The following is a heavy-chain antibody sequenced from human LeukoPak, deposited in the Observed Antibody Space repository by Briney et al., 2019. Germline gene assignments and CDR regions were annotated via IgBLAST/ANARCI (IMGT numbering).Heavy chain of an antibody. J-gene: IGHJ6*03. Sequence: SETLSLTCTVSGGSISSGSYYWSWIRQPPGKGLEWIGYIYYSGSTNYNPSLKSRVTISVDTSKNQFSLKLSSVTAADTAVYYCARDQGGTTYMDVWGKGTTVTVSS. CDR1: GGSISSGSYY. CDR3: ARDQGGTTYMDV. V-gene: IGHV4-61*01. CDR2: IYYSGST. D-gene: IGHD1-7*01.